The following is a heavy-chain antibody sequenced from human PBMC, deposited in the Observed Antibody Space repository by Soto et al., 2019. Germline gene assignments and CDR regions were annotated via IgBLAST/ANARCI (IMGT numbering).Heavy chain of an antibody. D-gene: IGHD4-4*01. V-gene: IGHV3-30*18. CDR3: AKDRMTTVTPGYYYGMDV. Sequence: QVQLVESGGGVVQPGRSLRLSCAASGFTFSSYGMHWVRQAPGKGLEWVAVISYDGSNKYYADSVKGRFTISRDNSKNTLYLQMNSLRAEETAVYYCAKDRMTTVTPGYYYGMDVWGQGTTVTVSS. CDR1: GFTFSSYG. CDR2: ISYDGSNK. J-gene: IGHJ6*02.